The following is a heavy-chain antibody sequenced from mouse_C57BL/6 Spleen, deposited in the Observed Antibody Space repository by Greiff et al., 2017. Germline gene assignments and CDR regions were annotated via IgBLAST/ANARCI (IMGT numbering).Heavy chain of an antibody. J-gene: IGHJ3*01. V-gene: IGHV1-26*01. CDR3: ARNDYEAWFAY. CDR2: INPKNGGP. D-gene: IGHD2-4*01. Sequence: EVQLQQSGPELVQPGASVKISCKASGYTFTDYYMNWVQQSHGKSLEWIGDINPKNGGPSYNQKFKGKATLTVDKSSSTAYMELRSLTSEDSAVYYGARNDYEAWFAYWGQGTLVTVSA. CDR1: GYTFTDYY.